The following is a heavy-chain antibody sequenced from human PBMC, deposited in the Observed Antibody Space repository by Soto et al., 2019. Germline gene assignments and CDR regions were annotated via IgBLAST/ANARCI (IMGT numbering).Heavy chain of an antibody. D-gene: IGHD3-3*01. CDR2: ISACNGNT. CDR1: GYTFTSYG. CDR3: ASKSDFWSGYWYFDL. J-gene: IGHJ2*01. V-gene: IGHV1-18*01. Sequence: ASVKVSCKASGYTFTSYGISWVRQAPGQGLEWMGWISACNGNTNYAQKLQGRVTMTTDTSTSTAYMELRSLRSDDTAVYYCASKSDFWSGYWYFDLWGRGTLVTVSS.